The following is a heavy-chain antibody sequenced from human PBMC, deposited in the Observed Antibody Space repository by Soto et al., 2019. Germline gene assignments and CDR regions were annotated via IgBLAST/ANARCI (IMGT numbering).Heavy chain of an antibody. Sequence: PGGSLRLSCAASGFTFSSYAMSWVRQAPGKGLEWVSAISYSGGATYYADSVEGRFTISRDNSKNTLYLQLNSLRPEDTAIYYCVTQKVGVTVHFDYWGQGTLVTVSS. V-gene: IGHV3-23*01. CDR3: VTQKVGVTVHFDY. CDR1: GFTFSSYA. CDR2: ISYSGGAT. J-gene: IGHJ4*02. D-gene: IGHD1-26*01.